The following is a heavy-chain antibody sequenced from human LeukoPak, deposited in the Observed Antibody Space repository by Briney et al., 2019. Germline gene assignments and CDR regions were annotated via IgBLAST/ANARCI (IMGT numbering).Heavy chain of an antibody. CDR3: ARGGGYCSGGSCYSYPYYYYYMDV. CDR2: ISAYNGNT. D-gene: IGHD2-15*01. Sequence: GASVKVSCKASGYTFTSYGISWVRQAPGQGLEWMGWISAYNGNTNYAQKLQGRVTMTTDTSTSTAYMELSRLRSDDTAVYYCARGGGYCSGGSCYSYPYYYYYMDVWGKGTTVTVSS. V-gene: IGHV1-18*01. J-gene: IGHJ6*03. CDR1: GYTFTSYG.